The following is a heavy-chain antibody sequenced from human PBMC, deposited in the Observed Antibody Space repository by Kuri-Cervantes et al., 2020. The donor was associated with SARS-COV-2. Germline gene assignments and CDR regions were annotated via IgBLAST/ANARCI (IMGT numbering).Heavy chain of an antibody. J-gene: IGHJ6*02. CDR2: ISGSGGST. Sequence: GESLKISCAASGFTFSSYAMSWVRQAPGKGLEWVSAISGSGGSTYYADSVKGRFTISRDNSKNTLCLQMNSLRAEDTAVYYCARDTVYSSSSGGMDVWGQGTTVTVSS. V-gene: IGHV3-23*01. CDR1: GFTFSSYA. CDR3: ARDTVYSSSSGGMDV. D-gene: IGHD6-6*01.